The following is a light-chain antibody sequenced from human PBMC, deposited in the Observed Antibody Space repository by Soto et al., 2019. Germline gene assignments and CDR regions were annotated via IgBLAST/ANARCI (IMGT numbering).Light chain of an antibody. V-gene: IGKV1-5*01. CDR2: DAS. J-gene: IGKJ1*01. CDR3: QQYNSYST. CDR1: QSISSW. Sequence: DIQMTQSPSTLSASVGDRVTITCRASQSISSWLAWYQQKPGKAPKLLIYDASSLESGVPSRFSGSGSGTEFTLTISSLQSDDFATYYCQQYNSYSTLGQGTRVDIK.